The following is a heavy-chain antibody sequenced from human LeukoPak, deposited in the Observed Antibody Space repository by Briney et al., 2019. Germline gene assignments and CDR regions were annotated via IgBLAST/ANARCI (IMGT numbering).Heavy chain of an antibody. J-gene: IGHJ6*02. D-gene: IGHD6-19*01. CDR2: IIPILGIA. V-gene: IGHV1-69*04. Sequence: GASVKVSCKASGGTFSSYAISWVRQAPGQGLEWMGRIIPILGIANYAQKFQGRVTITADKSMSTAYMELSSLRSEDTAVYYCARTVAGFDYYYYGMDVWGQGTTVTVSS. CDR1: GGTFSSYA. CDR3: ARTVAGFDYYYYGMDV.